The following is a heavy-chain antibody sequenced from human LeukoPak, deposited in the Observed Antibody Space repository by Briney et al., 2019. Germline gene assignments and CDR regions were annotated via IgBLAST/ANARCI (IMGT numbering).Heavy chain of an antibody. CDR3: ATRQGAYYYYGMDV. V-gene: IGHV1-24*01. D-gene: IGHD3-16*01. CDR1: RDTLTELS. Sequence: ASVKVSCKVSRDTLTELSMHWVRQTPGKGLEWMGGFDPEDGETIYAQKFQGRVTMTEDTSTDTAYMELSSLRSEDTAVYYCATRQGAYYYYGMDVWGQGTTVTVSS. CDR2: FDPEDGET. J-gene: IGHJ6*02.